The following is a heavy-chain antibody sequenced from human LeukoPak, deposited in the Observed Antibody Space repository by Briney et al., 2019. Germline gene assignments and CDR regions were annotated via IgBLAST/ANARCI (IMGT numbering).Heavy chain of an antibody. CDR3: ARFPIKIGSVVYYFDS. CDR1: GASISSGDYY. D-gene: IGHD2-15*01. V-gene: IGHV4-30-4*01. J-gene: IGHJ4*02. Sequence: SETLSLTSTVSGASISSGDYYWSWVRQPPGKGLEWIGYIYYSGNTYYNPSLKSRVTISVDTSKNQFSLKLSSVTTADTAVYYCARFPIKIGSVVYYFDSWGQGTLVTVSS. CDR2: IYYSGNT.